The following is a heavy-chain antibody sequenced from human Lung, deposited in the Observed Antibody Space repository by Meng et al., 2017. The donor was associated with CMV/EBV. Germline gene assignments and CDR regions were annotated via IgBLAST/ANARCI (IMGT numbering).Heavy chain of an antibody. V-gene: IGHV3-30*04. Sequence: SXKISCAASGFAFRSFTMHWVRQAAGKGLEWVAVLSYDGRIEFYAEFVKGRFTISRDNSKNTLFLQMNSLRREDTAVYYCARDLLEGRYWGQGTLVTVSS. D-gene: IGHD1-1*01. CDR3: ARDLLEGRY. CDR1: GFAFRSFT. CDR2: LSYDGRIE. J-gene: IGHJ4*02.